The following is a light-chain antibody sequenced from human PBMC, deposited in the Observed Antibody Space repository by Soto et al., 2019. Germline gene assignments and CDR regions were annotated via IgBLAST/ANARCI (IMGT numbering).Light chain of an antibody. CDR2: EVT. Sequence: QSALTQPASVSGSPGQSITISCTGTGSDVGGFDFVSWYQQHPGKAPKLLIYEVTNRPSGVSSRFSGSRSGITASLTISGLQAEDEADHYCSSYTSSSSDVFGPGTKLTVL. CDR3: SSYTSSSSDV. J-gene: IGLJ1*01. V-gene: IGLV2-14*01. CDR1: GSDVGGFDF.